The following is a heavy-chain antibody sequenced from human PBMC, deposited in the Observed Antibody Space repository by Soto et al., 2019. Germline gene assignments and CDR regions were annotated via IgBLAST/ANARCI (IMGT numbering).Heavy chain of an antibody. D-gene: IGHD6-19*01. J-gene: IGHJ4*02. CDR1: GYTFTSYS. V-gene: IGHV1-46*01. CDR3: ARALGISGFGAYDY. Sequence: ASVKVSCKASGYTFTSYSMHWVRQATGQGLEWMGIINSSVGSTSYAQKFQGRVTMTRDTSTSTVYMELSSLRSEDTSVYFCARALGISGFGAYDYWGQGTLVTSPQ. CDR2: INSSVGST.